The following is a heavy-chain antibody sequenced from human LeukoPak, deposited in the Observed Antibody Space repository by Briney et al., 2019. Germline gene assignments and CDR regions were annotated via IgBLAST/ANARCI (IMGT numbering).Heavy chain of an antibody. CDR1: GFTFSSYA. CDR3: TKINAYHYDSSGYYFDY. D-gene: IGHD3-22*01. V-gene: IGHV3-23*01. CDR2: ISGSGGST. Sequence: GGSLRLSCAASGFTFSSYAMSWVRQAPGKGLEWVSAISGSGGSTYYADSVKGRFTISRDNSENTLYLQMNSLRAEDTAVYYCTKINAYHYDSSGYYFDYWGQGTLVTVSS. J-gene: IGHJ4*02.